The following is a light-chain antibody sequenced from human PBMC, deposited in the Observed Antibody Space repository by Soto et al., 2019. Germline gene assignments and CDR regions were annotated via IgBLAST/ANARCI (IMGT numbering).Light chain of an antibody. CDR2: DVN. V-gene: IGLV2-14*03. CDR3: TSWTTSTTMI. J-gene: IGLJ2*01. Sequence: QSALTQPASVSGSPGQSITISCTGTSSDIGAYNFVSWYQQHPGKAPKLMLYDVNIRPSGVSNRFSGSKSGNTASLTISGLXAEDEADYYCTSWTTSTTMIFGGGTQLTVL. CDR1: SSDIGAYNF.